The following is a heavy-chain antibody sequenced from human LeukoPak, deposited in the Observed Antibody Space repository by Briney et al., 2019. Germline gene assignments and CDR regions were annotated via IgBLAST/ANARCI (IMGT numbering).Heavy chain of an antibody. Sequence: GGSLRLSCAASGFTFSSYAMHWVRQAPGKGLEWVAVISYDGSNKYYADSVKGRFTISRDNSKNTLYLQMNSLRAEDTAVYYCAREVVARSNWFDPWGQGTLVTVSS. CDR3: AREVVARSNWFDP. J-gene: IGHJ5*02. CDR1: GFTFSSYA. D-gene: IGHD3-22*01. CDR2: ISYDGSNK. V-gene: IGHV3-30-3*01.